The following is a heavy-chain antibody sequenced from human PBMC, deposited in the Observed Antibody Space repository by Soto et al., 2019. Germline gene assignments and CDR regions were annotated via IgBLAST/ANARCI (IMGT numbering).Heavy chain of an antibody. V-gene: IGHV1-69*01. CDR3: ATGGRGYSSAPRFYFDY. J-gene: IGHJ4*02. Sequence: QVQLVQSGAEVKKPGSSVKVSCQASGGIFSSNAISWVRQTPGQGLEWMGGILPIFGTTNYAQNFQGRATITADESTSTDYMELSSLKSEDTALYYCATGGRGYSSAPRFYFDYWGQGTLVTVSS. CDR1: GGIFSSNA. D-gene: IGHD5-18*01. CDR2: ILPIFGTT.